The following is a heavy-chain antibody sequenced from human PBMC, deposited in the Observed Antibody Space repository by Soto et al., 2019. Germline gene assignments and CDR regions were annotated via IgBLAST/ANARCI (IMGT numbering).Heavy chain of an antibody. CDR1: GFTVSSNY. CDR2: IYSGGST. D-gene: IGHD5-18*01. Sequence: EVQLVESGGGLIQPGGSLRLSCAASGFTVSSNYMSWVRQAPGKGLEWVSVIYSGGSTYYADSVKGRFTISRDNSKNTRYLQMNSLRAEDTAVYYCARQDTAMAPLDYWGQGTLVTVSS. V-gene: IGHV3-53*01. J-gene: IGHJ4*02. CDR3: ARQDTAMAPLDY.